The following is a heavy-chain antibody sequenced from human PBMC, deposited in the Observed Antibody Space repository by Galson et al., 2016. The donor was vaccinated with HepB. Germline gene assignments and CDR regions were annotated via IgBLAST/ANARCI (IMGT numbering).Heavy chain of an antibody. Sequence: SPRLPCAASGFTLSNDAMSCVRQAPGKGQKSVSDLSGSGITTYHADSVKGRFTISRDNSKKTVYLQMSSLRAEDTAVYYCARLFGGYIDYWGQGTLVTVSS. D-gene: IGHD2-15*01. CDR2: LSGSGITT. CDR1: GFTLSNDA. V-gene: IGHV3-23*01. CDR3: ARLFGGYIDY. J-gene: IGHJ4*02.